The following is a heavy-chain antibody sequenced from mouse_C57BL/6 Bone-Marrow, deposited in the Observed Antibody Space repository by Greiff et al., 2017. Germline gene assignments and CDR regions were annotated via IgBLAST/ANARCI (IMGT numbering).Heavy chain of an antibody. CDR2: INPSTGGT. J-gene: IGHJ2*01. D-gene: IGHD1-1*01. V-gene: IGHV1-42*01. CDR3: ARCGYYGSSSDY. CDR1: GYSFTGYY. Sequence: VQLKESGPELVKPGASVKISCKASGYSFTGYYMNWVKQSPEKSLEWIGEINPSTGGTTYNQKFKAKATLTVDKSSSTAYMQLKSLTSEDSAVYYCARCGYYGSSSDYWGQGTTLTVSS.